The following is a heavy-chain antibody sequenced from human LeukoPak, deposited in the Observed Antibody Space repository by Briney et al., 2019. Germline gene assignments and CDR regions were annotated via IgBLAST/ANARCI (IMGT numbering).Heavy chain of an antibody. CDR3: AREPSGWNDPFDY. Sequence: RASVKVSCKASGYTFTSYVMHWVRQAPGQRLEWMGWINAGNGNTKYSQKFQGRVTITRDTSASTAYMELSSLRSEDTAVYYCAREPSGWNDPFDYWGQGTLVTVSS. CDR1: GYTFTSYV. V-gene: IGHV1-3*01. J-gene: IGHJ4*02. CDR2: INAGNGNT. D-gene: IGHD1-1*01.